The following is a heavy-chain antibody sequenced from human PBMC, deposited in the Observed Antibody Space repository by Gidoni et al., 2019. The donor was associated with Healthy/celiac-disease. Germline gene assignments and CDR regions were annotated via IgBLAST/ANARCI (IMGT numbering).Heavy chain of an antibody. CDR3: ARGGIAARPDARFGY. Sequence: QVQLVQSGAEVKKPGSAVQVSCKAAGGTFSSYAISWVRRAPGQGLEWMGGIIPIFGTANYAQKFQGRVTITSDESTSTAYMELSSLRSEDTAVYYCARGGIAARPDARFGYWGQGTLVTVSS. V-gene: IGHV1-69*01. J-gene: IGHJ4*02. CDR2: IIPIFGTA. CDR1: GGTFSSYA. D-gene: IGHD6-6*01.